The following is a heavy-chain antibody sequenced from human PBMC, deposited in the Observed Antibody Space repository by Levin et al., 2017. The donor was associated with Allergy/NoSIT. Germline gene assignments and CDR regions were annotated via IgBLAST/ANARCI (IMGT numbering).Heavy chain of an antibody. V-gene: IGHV1-8*01. CDR3: ARGRYFDVSTGYNVYTY. CDR1: GYTFSDYD. D-gene: IGHD3-9*01. Sequence: VASVKVSCKTSGYTFSDYDINWVRQATGQGLEWIGWMNPKSGNAGFARNFQGRVTMTGDTAITTAYLELRSLTPGDTGVYFCARGRYFDVSTGYNVYTYWGQGTLVTVSS. CDR2: MNPKSGNA. J-gene: IGHJ4*02.